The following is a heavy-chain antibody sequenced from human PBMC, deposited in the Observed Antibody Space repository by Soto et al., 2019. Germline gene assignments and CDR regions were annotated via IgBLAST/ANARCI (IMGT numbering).Heavy chain of an antibody. Sequence: GGSLRLSCAASGFPFSDYYMAWIRQAPGKGLEWISYINDRGDTTYYADSVRGRFTISRDNAGNSLYLQMNSLRAEDAAAYYCARDREPSVYHGMSVWGQGTTVTVS. CDR3: ARDREPSVYHGMSV. CDR2: INDRGDTT. V-gene: IGHV3-11*01. CDR1: GFPFSDYY. D-gene: IGHD1-1*01. J-gene: IGHJ6*02.